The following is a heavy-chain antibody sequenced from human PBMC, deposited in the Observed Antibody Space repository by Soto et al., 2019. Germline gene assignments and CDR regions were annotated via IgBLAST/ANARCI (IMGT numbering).Heavy chain of an antibody. Sequence: PGGSLRLSCTASGFTFGDYAMSWVRQAPGKGLEWVGFIRGKAYGGTTEYAASVKGRFTISRDDSKSIAYLQMNSLKTEDTAVYYCTRDNPQIGYCSSTSCYREYYYYYGMDVWRQGTTVTVSS. V-gene: IGHV3-49*04. CDR3: TRDNPQIGYCSSTSCYREYYYYYGMDV. J-gene: IGHJ6*02. CDR2: IRGKAYGGTT. CDR1: GFTFGDYA. D-gene: IGHD2-2*02.